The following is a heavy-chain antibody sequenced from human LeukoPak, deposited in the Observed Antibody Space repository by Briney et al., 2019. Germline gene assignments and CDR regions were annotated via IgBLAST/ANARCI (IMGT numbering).Heavy chain of an antibody. D-gene: IGHD3-22*01. J-gene: IGHJ4*02. CDR3: ARAGDSSGYYSEADY. V-gene: IGHV4-4*02. Sequence: SGTLSLTCAVSGGSISSSNWWSWVRQPPGKGLEWIGEIYHSGSTNYNPSLKSRVTISVDKSKNQFSLKLSSVTAADTAVYYCARAGDSSGYYSEADYWGQGTLVTVSS. CDR2: IYHSGST. CDR1: GGSISSSNW.